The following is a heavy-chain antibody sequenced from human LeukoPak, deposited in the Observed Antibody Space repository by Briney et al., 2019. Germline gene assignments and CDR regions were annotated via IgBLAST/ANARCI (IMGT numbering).Heavy chain of an antibody. V-gene: IGHV3-48*04. CDR2: ISSSGSTI. Sequence: QPGGSLRLSCAASGFTFSSYWMHWVRQAPGKGLEWVSYISSSGSTIYYADSVKGRFTISRDNAKNSLYLQMNSLRAEDTAVYYCARDPAAAGSFDYWGQGTLVTVSS. D-gene: IGHD6-13*01. J-gene: IGHJ4*02. CDR1: GFTFSSYW. CDR3: ARDPAAAGSFDY.